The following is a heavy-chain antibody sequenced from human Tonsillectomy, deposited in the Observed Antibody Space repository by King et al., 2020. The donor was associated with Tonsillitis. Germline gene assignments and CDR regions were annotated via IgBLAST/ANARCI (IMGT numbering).Heavy chain of an antibody. J-gene: IGHJ5*02. CDR2: ISSSGSTI. CDR3: AREGSIVVVPAAGPNWFDP. CDR1: GFTFSDYY. Sequence: VQLVESGGGLVKPGGSLRLSCAASGFTFSDYYMNWIRQAPGKGLEWVSYISSSGSTIYYADAVKGRFTISRDNANNSLYLQMNSLRAEDTAVYYCAREGSIVVVPAAGPNWFDPWGQGTLVTVSS. D-gene: IGHD2-2*01. V-gene: IGHV3-11*01.